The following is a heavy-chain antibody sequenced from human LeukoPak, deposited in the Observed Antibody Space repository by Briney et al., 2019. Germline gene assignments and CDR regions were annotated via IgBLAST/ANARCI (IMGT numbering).Heavy chain of an antibody. Sequence: GGSLRLSCAACGFTFSSYAMSWVRQAPGKGLEWVAAISGSGGSTYYADSVKGWVTSCRDNCKNTLYLQMNSLRAEDTAVYYCAKASFIVVVTAIDAFDIWGQGTMVTVSS. J-gene: IGHJ3*02. CDR3: AKASFIVVVTAIDAFDI. CDR2: ISGSGGST. V-gene: IGHV3-23*01. D-gene: IGHD2-21*02. CDR1: GFTFSSYA.